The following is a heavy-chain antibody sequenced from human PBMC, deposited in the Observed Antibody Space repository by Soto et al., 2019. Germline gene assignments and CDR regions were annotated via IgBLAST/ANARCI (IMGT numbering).Heavy chain of an antibody. Sequence: PGGSLRLSCAASGFTFSRSAMHWVRQASGKGLEWVGRIRSKANSYATAYAASVKGRFTISRDDSKNTAYLQMNSLKTEDTAVYYCTRPSVRRDGYNDYSGHVTLVTVSS. D-gene: IGHD5-12*01. CDR2: IRSKANSYAT. CDR3: TRPSVRRDGYNDY. CDR1: GFTFSRSA. V-gene: IGHV3-73*01. J-gene: IGHJ4*01.